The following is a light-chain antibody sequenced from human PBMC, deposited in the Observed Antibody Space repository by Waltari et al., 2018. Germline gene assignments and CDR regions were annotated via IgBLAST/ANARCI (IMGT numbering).Light chain of an antibody. CDR2: DVS. CDR1: RSDVGGYNY. V-gene: IGLV2-14*03. CDR3: SSYTSSSTWV. Sequence: QSALTQPASVSGSPGQSITISCTGTRSDVGGYNYVSWYQHHPGKAPKLLLYDVSKRPSGVSTRFSGSKSGNTASLTISGLQAEDEADYYCSSYTSSSTWVFGGGTKLTVL. J-gene: IGLJ3*02.